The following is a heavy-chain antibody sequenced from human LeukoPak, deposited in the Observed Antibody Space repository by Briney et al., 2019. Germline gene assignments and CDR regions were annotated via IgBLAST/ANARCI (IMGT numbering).Heavy chain of an antibody. CDR3: ARCERRKEWLAGGVDY. J-gene: IGHJ4*02. CDR1: GGSISTYY. CDR2: IYYSGSI. V-gene: IGHV4-59*01. Sequence: KPSETLSLTCTVSGGSISTYYWSWIRQPPGKGLEWIGYIYYSGSINYNPSLKSRVTISVDTSKNQFSLKLSSVTAADTAVYYCARCERRKEWLAGGVDYWGQGTLVTVSS. D-gene: IGHD6-19*01.